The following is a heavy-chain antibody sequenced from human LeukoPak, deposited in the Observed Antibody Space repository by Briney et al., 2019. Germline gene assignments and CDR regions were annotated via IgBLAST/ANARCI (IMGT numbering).Heavy chain of an antibody. CDR2: IYYSGST. J-gene: IGHJ4*02. Sequence: SETLSLTCTVSGGSISSYYWSWIRQPPGKGLEWIGYIYYSGSTNYNPSLKSRVTISVDTSKNQFSLKLSSVTAADTAVYYCARAFPEGLYSNPRHFDYWGQGTLVTVSS. CDR3: ARAFPEGLYSNPRHFDY. CDR1: GGSISSYY. D-gene: IGHD4-11*01. V-gene: IGHV4-59*01.